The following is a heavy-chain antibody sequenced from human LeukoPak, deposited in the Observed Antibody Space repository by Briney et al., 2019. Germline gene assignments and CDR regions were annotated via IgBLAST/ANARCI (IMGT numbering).Heavy chain of an antibody. V-gene: IGHV4-34*01. CDR3: ARGLGYCSGGSCYSGRYYYYYYYMDV. CDR1: GGSFSGSY. J-gene: IGHJ6*03. CDR2: INHSGST. Sequence: SSETLSLTCAVYGGSFSGSYWSWIRLPPGKGLEWIGEINHSGSTNYNPSLKSRVTISVDTSKNQFSLKLSSVTAAHTAVYYCARGLGYCSGGSCYSGRYYYYYYYMDVWGKGTTVTVSS. D-gene: IGHD2-15*01.